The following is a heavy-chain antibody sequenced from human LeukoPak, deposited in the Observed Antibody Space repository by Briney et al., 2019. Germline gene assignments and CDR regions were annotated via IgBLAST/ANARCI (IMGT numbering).Heavy chain of an antibody. J-gene: IGHJ4*02. V-gene: IGHV1-69*13. CDR3: SLSVFTGYYRNYYFDY. D-gene: IGHD3-9*01. Sequence: ASVQVSCKTSGGTFSSCSISWVRRAPAQRREWMGGIIPIVSTANYAQKLQGRVTITAHESTSTAYMELSSLRSEDTAVYYCSLSVFTGYYRNYYFDYWGQGTLVTVSS. CDR2: IIPIVSTA. CDR1: GGTFSSCS.